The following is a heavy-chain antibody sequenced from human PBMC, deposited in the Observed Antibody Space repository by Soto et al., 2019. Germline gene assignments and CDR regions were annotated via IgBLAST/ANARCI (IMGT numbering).Heavy chain of an antibody. CDR2: ISASGDNT. CDR1: GFTFSNYA. CDR3: AKGVDIVVPVGWFDP. Sequence: EVQLLESGGGLVQPGGSLRVSCAASGFTFSNYAMSWVRQAPGKGLEWVSGISASGDNTYYADSVKGRFTISRDNSKNTLYLQMNRLRVEDTALYYCAKGVDIVVPVGWFDPWGQGTQVTVSS. J-gene: IGHJ5*02. V-gene: IGHV3-23*01. D-gene: IGHD2-15*01.